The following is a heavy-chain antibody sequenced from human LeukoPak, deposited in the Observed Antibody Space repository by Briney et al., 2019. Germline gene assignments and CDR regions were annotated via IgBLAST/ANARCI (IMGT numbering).Heavy chain of an antibody. CDR3: ARQRETTVTNDAFDI. V-gene: IGHV4-59*08. D-gene: IGHD4-17*01. Sequence: SETLSLTCSVSGGSISDYYLSWIRQPPGKPLEGIAYIHRSGGPKYNPSLQSRVTMSVDTSKDQFSLKLSSVTAADTAVYYCARQRETTVTNDAFDIWGQGTMVTVSS. CDR1: GGSISDYY. J-gene: IGHJ3*02. CDR2: IHRSGGP.